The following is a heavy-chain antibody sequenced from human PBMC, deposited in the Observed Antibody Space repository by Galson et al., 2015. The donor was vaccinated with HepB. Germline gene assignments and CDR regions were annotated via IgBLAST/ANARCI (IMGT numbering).Heavy chain of an antibody. CDR3: ARVGGSGRSFDY. V-gene: IGHV3-23*01. CDR2: ISDSGDST. CDR1: GVTLSKYG. D-gene: IGHD1-26*01. J-gene: IGHJ4*02. Sequence: SLRLSCAGSGVTLSKYGMSWVRQAPGKGLDWVSVISDSGDSTHYADSVKGRFIISRDNSRNTLYLQMNSLRAEDTAVYYCARVGGSGRSFDYWGQGTLVTVSS.